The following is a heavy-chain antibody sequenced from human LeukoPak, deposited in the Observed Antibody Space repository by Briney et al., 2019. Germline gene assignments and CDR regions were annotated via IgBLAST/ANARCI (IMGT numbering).Heavy chain of an antibody. J-gene: IGHJ5*02. CDR3: ARDRGAVYDFWSGPSGTLSHSNWFDP. D-gene: IGHD3-3*01. V-gene: IGHV1-46*01. CDR1: GYTFTSYY. CDR2: INPSGGST. Sequence: WASVKVSCKASGYTFTSYYMHWVRQAPGQGLEWMGIINPSGGSTSYAQKFQGRVTMTRDMSTSTVYMELSSLRSEDTAVYYCARDRGAVYDFWSGPSGTLSHSNWFDPWGQGTLVTVSS.